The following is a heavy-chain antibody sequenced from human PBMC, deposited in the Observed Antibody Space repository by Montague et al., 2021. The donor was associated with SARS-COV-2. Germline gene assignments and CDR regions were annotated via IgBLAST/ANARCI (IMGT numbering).Heavy chain of an antibody. Sequence: SETLSLTCTVSSGSISSYYWSWIRQPPGKGLEWIGYIYYSGSTNYNPSLKSRVTISVDTSKNQFSLKLSSVTAADTAVYCCARGSGYSCSGYLAFDNWGQGTMVTVSS. CDR3: ARGSGYSCSGYLAFDN. V-gene: IGHV4-59*01. CDR1: SGSISSYY. D-gene: IGHD6-13*01. CDR2: IYYSGST. J-gene: IGHJ3*02.